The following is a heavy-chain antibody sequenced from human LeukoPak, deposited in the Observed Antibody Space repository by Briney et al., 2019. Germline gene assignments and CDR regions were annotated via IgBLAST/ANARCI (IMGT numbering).Heavy chain of an antibody. CDR2: IYYSGST. D-gene: IGHD3-22*01. CDR3: ARGPDSSGYYYFDY. J-gene: IGHJ4*02. Sequence: SETLSLTCTVSGGSISSYYWSWIRQPPGKGLEWIGYIYYSGSTNYNPSLKSRVTISVDTSKNQFSLKLSSVTAADTAVYFCARGPDSSGYYYFDYWGQGTLVTVSS. V-gene: IGHV4-59*08. CDR1: GGSISSYY.